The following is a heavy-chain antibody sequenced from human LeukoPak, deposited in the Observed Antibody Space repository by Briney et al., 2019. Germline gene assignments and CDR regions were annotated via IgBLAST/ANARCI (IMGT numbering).Heavy chain of an antibody. Sequence: GGSLRLSCAASRFTFNTYWVSWVRQAPGKGLEWVAIIYSGGFTYYRDSVKGRFTIYRDNSKNTVYLQMNSLRVEDTAVYYCAREGTGYFDSWGQGTLVTVSS. CDR2: IYSGGFT. CDR3: AREGTGYFDS. J-gene: IGHJ4*02. CDR1: RFTFNTYW. V-gene: IGHV3-66*01.